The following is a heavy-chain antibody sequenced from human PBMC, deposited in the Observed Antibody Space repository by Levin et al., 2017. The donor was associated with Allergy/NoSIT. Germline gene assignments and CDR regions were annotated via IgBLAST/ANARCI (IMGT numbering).Heavy chain of an antibody. D-gene: IGHD3-16*01. CDR1: GFTFSNYA. Sequence: GGSLRLSCAASGFTFSNYAMSGVRQAPGKGLEWVSTLSGSGGSTYYADSVKGRFTISRDNSKNTLYLQMNSLRAEDTAVYYCAKVGLRLGGDYWGQGTLVTVSS. V-gene: IGHV3-23*01. CDR3: AKVGLRLGGDY. J-gene: IGHJ4*02. CDR2: LSGSGGST.